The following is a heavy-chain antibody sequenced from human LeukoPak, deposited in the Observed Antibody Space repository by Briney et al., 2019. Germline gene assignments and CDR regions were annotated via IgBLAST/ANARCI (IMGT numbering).Heavy chain of an antibody. Sequence: SETLSLTRALHGGSCDDYYCSCIRPPPRKGLEWIGEIHPSGIFYYNSSLMSRVNISIDTSKSQFSLRLTSVTAADTAFYYCARGRDRSKAGDRWGQGSLVSVSS. CDR2: IHPSGIF. D-gene: IGHD5-24*01. CDR3: ARGRDRSKAGDR. CDR1: GGSCDDYY. J-gene: IGHJ5*02. V-gene: IGHV4-34*01.